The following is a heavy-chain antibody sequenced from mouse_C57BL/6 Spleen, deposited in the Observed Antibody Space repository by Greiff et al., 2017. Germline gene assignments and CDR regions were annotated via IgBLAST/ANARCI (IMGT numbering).Heavy chain of an antibody. CDR1: GYTFTSYW. CDR2: INPSNGGT. Sequence: QVQLQQPGTELVKPGASVKLSCKASGYTFTSYWMHWVKQRPGQGLEWIGNINPSNGGTNYNEKFKSKATLPVDKSSSTAYMQLSSLTSEDSAVYYCAREPYDGYYVYFDYWGQGTTLTVSS. V-gene: IGHV1-53*01. J-gene: IGHJ2*01. D-gene: IGHD2-3*01. CDR3: AREPYDGYYVYFDY.